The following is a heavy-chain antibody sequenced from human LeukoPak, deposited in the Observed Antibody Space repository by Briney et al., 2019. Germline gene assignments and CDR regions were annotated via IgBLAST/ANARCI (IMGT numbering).Heavy chain of an antibody. D-gene: IGHD3-10*01. J-gene: IGHJ3*02. Sequence: GESLKISCKGSGYSFTSYWIGWVRQMPGKGLEWMGIIYPGDSDTRYSPSFQGQVTISADKSISTAYLQWSSLKASDTAMYYCARRGGYYYGSGQGADDAFDIWGQGTMVTVSS. V-gene: IGHV5-51*01. CDR2: IYPGDSDT. CDR1: GYSFTSYW. CDR3: ARRGGYYYGSGQGADDAFDI.